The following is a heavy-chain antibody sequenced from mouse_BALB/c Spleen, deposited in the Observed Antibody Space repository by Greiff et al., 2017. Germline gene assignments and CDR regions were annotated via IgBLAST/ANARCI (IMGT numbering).Heavy chain of an antibody. V-gene: IGHV1S56*01. D-gene: IGHD2-2*01. CDR2: IYPGNVNT. CDR3: ARVRNGYDGVYLDY. CDR1: GYTFTSYY. J-gene: IGHJ2*01. Sequence: QVQLQQSGPELVKPGASVRISCKASGYTFTSYYIHWVKQRPGQGLEWIGWIYPGNVNTKYNEKFKGKATLTADKSSSTAYMQLSSLTSEDSAVYFCARVRNGYDGVYLDYWGQGTTLTVSS.